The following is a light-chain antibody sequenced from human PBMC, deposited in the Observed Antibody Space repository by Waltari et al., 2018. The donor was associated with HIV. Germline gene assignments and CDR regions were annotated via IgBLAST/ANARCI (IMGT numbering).Light chain of an antibody. Sequence: QTVVTQEPSFSVSPGGTVTLTCGLSSGSVSTSYDPSWYQQTPGQAPRTLIYSTNTRSSGVPDRFSGSILGNKAALTITGAQADDESDYYCVLYMGSGSCMFGGGTKLTVL. CDR3: VLYMGSGSCM. V-gene: IGLV8-61*01. J-gene: IGLJ3*02. CDR2: STN. CDR1: SGSVSTSYD.